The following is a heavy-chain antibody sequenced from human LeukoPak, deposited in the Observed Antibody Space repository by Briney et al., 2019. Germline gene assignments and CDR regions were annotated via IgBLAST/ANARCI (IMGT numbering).Heavy chain of an antibody. V-gene: IGHV3-30*01. J-gene: IGHJ4*02. CDR2: ISYDGSNK. D-gene: IGHD6-6*01. CDR1: GFTFSSYA. Sequence: PGRSLRLSCAASGFTFSSYAMHWVRQAPGKGLEWVAVISYDGSNKYYADSVKGRFTISRDNSKNTLYLQMNSLRAEDTAVCYCARDSTYSSSSFDYWGQGTLVTVSS. CDR3: ARDSTYSSSSFDY.